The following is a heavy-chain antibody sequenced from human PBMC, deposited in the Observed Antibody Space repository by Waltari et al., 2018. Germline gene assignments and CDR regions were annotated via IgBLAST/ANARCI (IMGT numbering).Heavy chain of an antibody. V-gene: IGHV3-53*01. J-gene: IGHJ6*02. CDR2: TYSGGST. D-gene: IGHD3-3*01. CDR3: ARDPYDFWSGYYSHGIDV. CDR1: GFTVSSNY. Sequence: QPGGSLRLSCAASGFTVSSNYMSWVRQAPGQGLEWVSVTYSGGSTYHADSVKGQFTRSRYNAKNTLYLQMNSLRAEDTAVYYCARDPYDFWSGYYSHGIDVWGQGTTVTVSS.